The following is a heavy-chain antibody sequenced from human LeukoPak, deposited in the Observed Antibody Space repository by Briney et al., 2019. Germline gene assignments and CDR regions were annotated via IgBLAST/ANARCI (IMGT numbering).Heavy chain of an antibody. CDR2: IYYSGST. V-gene: IGHV4-39*01. Sequence: ASETLSLTCTVSGGSISSSSYYWGWIRQPPGKGLEWIGSIYYSGSTYYNPSLKSRVTISVDTSKNQFSLKLSSVTAADTAVYYCARGPSGAPYDVWGQGTTVTVSS. J-gene: IGHJ6*02. CDR3: ARGPSGAPYDV. CDR1: GGSISSSSYY. D-gene: IGHD4-17*01.